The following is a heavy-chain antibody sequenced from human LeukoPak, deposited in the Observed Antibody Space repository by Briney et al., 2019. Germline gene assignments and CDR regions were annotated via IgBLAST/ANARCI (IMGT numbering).Heavy chain of an antibody. Sequence: SVKVSCKASGGTFRTYSVTWVRPAPGQGLEWMGGIIPIFGTPNYAQKFQGRVKVTTDDATGTAYMELSSLMSEDTAIYYCARVDRYHFYLDVWGKGTPVTVSS. V-gene: IGHV1-69*05. CDR3: ARVDRYHFYLDV. CDR1: GGTFRTYS. CDR2: IIPIFGTP. J-gene: IGHJ6*03.